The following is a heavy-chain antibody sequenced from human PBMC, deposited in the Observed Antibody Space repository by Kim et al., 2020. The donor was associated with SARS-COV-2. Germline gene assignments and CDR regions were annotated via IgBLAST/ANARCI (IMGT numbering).Heavy chain of an antibody. J-gene: IGHJ6*02. CDR2: IYPGDSDT. Sequence: GESLKISCKGSGYSFTSYWIGWVRQMPGKGLEWMGIIYPGDSDTRYIPSFQGQVTISADKSISTAYLQWSSLKASDTAMYYCAISRAPAAGPGYYYYGMDVWGQGTTVTVSS. D-gene: IGHD6-13*01. CDR3: AISRAPAAGPGYYYYGMDV. CDR1: GYSFTSYW. V-gene: IGHV5-51*01.